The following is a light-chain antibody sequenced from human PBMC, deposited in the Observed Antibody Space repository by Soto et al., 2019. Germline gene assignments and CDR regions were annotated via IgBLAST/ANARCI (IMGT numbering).Light chain of an antibody. V-gene: IGKV1-12*01. Sequence: DIQMTQSPSSVSASVGDRVTITCRASQDISSWVAWYQQKPGKAPKVLIYVASSLQSGVPSRFSGSGSGTDFTLTINSLQPEDFATYYCQPANNFPWTFGQGTRVEIK. J-gene: IGKJ1*01. CDR1: QDISSW. CDR3: QPANNFPWT. CDR2: VAS.